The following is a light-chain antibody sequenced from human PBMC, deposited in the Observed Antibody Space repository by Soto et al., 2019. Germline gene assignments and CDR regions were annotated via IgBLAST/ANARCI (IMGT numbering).Light chain of an antibody. Sequence: QSVLTQPASVSGSPLQSITISCTGTSSDVGSYNLVSWYQQHPGKAPKLMIYEVSKRPSGVSNRFSGSKSGNTASLTISGLQAEDEADYYCCSYAGSSPHYVFGTGTKVTVL. CDR3: CSYAGSSPHYV. CDR2: EVS. J-gene: IGLJ1*01. CDR1: SSDVGSYNL. V-gene: IGLV2-23*02.